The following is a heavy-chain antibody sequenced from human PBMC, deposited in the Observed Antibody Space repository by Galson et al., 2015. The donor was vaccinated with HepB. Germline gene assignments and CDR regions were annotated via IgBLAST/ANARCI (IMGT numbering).Heavy chain of an antibody. Sequence: SLRLSCAASGFTFSDYYMSWIRQAPGKGLEWVSYISSSGSTIYYADSVKGRFTISRDNAKNSLYLQMNSLRAEDTAVYYCAAHWGTLRPSGGHGGYDLFHYYGMDVWGQGTTVTVSS. CDR2: ISSSGSTI. D-gene: IGHD5-12*01. CDR1: GFTFSDYY. V-gene: IGHV3-11*01. CDR3: AAHWGTLRPSGGHGGYDLFHYYGMDV. J-gene: IGHJ6*02.